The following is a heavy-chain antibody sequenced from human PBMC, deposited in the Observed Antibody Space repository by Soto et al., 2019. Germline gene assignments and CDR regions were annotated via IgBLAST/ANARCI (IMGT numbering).Heavy chain of an antibody. CDR2: INPSGGST. CDR3: ARSSRYCGGDCANYNSYYSSGMDV. J-gene: IGHJ6*02. D-gene: IGHD2-21*02. V-gene: IGHV1-46*01. Sequence: GASVKVSCKASGDTFTSYYMHWVRQAPGQGLEWMGIINPSGGSTSYAQKRQGRVTMTRDTSASTVYVELSSLRSEDTAVYYSARSSRYCGGDCANYNSYYSSGMDVWGQGTTVTVSS. CDR1: GDTFTSYY.